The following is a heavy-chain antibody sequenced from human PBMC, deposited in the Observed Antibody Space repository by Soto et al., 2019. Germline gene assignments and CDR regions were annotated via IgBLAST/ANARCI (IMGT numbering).Heavy chain of an antibody. CDR1: GDSISSSGYY. CDR3: ARDGRKLYYYDSSGYSH. Sequence: TLSLTCSVSGDSISSSGYYWSWIRQHPGKGLEWIGYIYYSGSTYYNPSLKSRVTISVDTSKNQFSLKLSSVTAADTAVYYCARDGRKLYYYDSSGYSHWGQGTLVTVSS. V-gene: IGHV4-31*03. CDR2: IYYSGST. D-gene: IGHD3-22*01. J-gene: IGHJ4*02.